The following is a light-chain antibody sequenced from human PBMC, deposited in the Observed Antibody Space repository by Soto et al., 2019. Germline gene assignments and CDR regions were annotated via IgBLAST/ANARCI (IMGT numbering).Light chain of an antibody. Sequence: EIVMTQSPATLSVSPGASATLFCRASESVSSYLAWYRQKPGQAPRLLIYYASIRATGIPARFSGSGSGTEFTLTINSLQSEDVAVYFCQQYYMWPPVFGQGTKLQI. CDR3: QQYYMWPPV. CDR1: ESVSSY. J-gene: IGKJ2*01. V-gene: IGKV3-15*01. CDR2: YAS.